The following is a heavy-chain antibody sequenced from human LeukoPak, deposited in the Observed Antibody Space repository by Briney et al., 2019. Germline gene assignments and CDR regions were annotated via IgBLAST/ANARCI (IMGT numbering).Heavy chain of an antibody. J-gene: IGHJ6*03. V-gene: IGHV1-69*06. CDR1: GGTFSSYA. Sequence: SVKVSCKASGGTFSSYAISWVRQAPGQGLEWMGGIIPIFGTANYAQKFQGRVTITADKSTSTAYMELSSLRSEDTAVYYCARVYSSSWTYYYYYYMDVWGKGTTVTVSS. D-gene: IGHD6-13*01. CDR3: ARVYSSSWTYYYYYYMDV. CDR2: IIPIFGTA.